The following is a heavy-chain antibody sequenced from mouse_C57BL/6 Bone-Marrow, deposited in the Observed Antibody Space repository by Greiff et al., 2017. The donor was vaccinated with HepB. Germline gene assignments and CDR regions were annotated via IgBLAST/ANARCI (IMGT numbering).Heavy chain of an antibody. CDR2: ISDGGSYT. V-gene: IGHV5-4*01. CDR1: GFTFSSYA. J-gene: IGHJ3*01. D-gene: IGHD1-1*01. CDR3: ARDDITTVVAPFAY. Sequence: EVKLMESGGGLVKPGGSLKLSCAASGFTFSSYAMSWVRQTPEKRLEWVATISDGGSYTYYPDNVKGRFTISRDNAKNNLYLQMSHLKSEDTAMYYCARDDITTVVAPFAYWGQGTLVTVSA.